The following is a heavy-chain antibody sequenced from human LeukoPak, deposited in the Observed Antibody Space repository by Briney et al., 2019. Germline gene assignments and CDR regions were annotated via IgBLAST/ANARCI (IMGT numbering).Heavy chain of an antibody. V-gene: IGHV3-21*01. J-gene: IGHJ6*03. CDR1: GFTFSSYW. D-gene: IGHD6-19*01. CDR3: ARVWTGQWPPHYYYMDV. CDR2: ISSSSSYI. Sequence: GGSLRLSCAASGFTFSSYWMHWVRQGPGKGLEWVSCISSSSSYIYYADSVKGRFTISRDNAKNSLYLQMNSLRAEDTAVYYCARVWTGQWPPHYYYMDVWGKGTTVTISS.